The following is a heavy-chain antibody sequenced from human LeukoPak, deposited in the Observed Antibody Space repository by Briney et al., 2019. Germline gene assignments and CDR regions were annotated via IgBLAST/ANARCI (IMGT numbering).Heavy chain of an antibody. D-gene: IGHD6-13*01. V-gene: IGHV4-59*01. Sequence: TSETLSLTCTVSGGSISSYYWSWIRQPPGKGLEWIGYIYYSGTTNYDPSLKSRVTISVDTSKNQLSLKLSSVTAADTAVYYCARGVYIAAAQYGYWGQGTLVTVSS. CDR1: GGSISSYY. CDR2: IYYSGTT. CDR3: ARGVYIAAAQYGY. J-gene: IGHJ4*02.